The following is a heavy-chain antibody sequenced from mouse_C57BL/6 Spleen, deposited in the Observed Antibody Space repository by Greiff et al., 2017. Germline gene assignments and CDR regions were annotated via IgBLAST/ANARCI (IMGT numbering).Heavy chain of an antibody. CDR3: ARGGFYDGYYVGY. CDR1: GFTFSDYG. D-gene: IGHD2-3*01. J-gene: IGHJ2*01. V-gene: IGHV5-17*01. Sequence: EVQLQESGGGLVKPGGSLKLSCAASGFTFSDYGMHWVRQAPEKGLEWVAYISSGSSTIYYADTVKGRFTISRDNAKNTLFLQMTSLRSEDTAMYYCARGGFYDGYYVGYWGQGTTLTVSS. CDR2: ISSGSSTI.